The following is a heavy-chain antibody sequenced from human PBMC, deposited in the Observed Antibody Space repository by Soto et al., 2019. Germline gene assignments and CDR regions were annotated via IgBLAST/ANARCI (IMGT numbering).Heavy chain of an antibody. V-gene: IGHV3-13*01. D-gene: IGHD2-15*01. Sequence: GGSLRLSCAASGFTFSSYDMHWVRQATGKGLEWVSAIGTAGDTYYPGSVKGRFTISRENAKNSLYLQMNSLRAEDTAVYYCARSVGGELLPVNYYYYYGMDVWGQGTTVTVSS. J-gene: IGHJ6*02. CDR3: ARSVGGELLPVNYYYYYGMDV. CDR2: IGTAGDT. CDR1: GFTFSSYD.